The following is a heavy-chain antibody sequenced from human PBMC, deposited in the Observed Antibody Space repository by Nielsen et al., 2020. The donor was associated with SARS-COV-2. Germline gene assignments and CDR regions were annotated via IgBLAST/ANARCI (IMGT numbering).Heavy chain of an antibody. V-gene: IGHV1-2*06. J-gene: IGHJ4*02. Sequence: ASVEVSCKASGYTFTGYHIHWVRQAPGQGLEWMGRINPNSGGTDYAQKFQGRVTMTRDTSVSTAYMELRRLTSDDTAFYYCARNSSGSKAFDYWGQGTLVTVSS. CDR3: ARNSSGSKAFDY. CDR2: INPNSGGT. CDR1: GYTFTGYH. D-gene: IGHD6-19*01.